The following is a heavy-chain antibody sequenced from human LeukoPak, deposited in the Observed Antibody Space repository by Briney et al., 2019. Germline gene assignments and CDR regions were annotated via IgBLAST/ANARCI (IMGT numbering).Heavy chain of an antibody. CDR2: ISYDGSNK. D-gene: IGHD1-26*01. V-gene: IGHV3-30-3*01. CDR3: ARGPLVGATTRSGIDY. J-gene: IGHJ4*02. CDR1: GFTFSSYA. Sequence: GGSLRLSCAASGFTFSSYAMHWVRQAPGKGLEWVAVISYDGSNKYYAGSVKGRFTISRDNSKNTLYLQMNSLRAEDTAVYHCARGPLVGATTRSGIDYWGQGTLVTVSS.